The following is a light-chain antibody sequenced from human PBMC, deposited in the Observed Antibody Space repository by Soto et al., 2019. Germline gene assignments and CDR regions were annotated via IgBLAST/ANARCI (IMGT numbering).Light chain of an antibody. J-gene: IGLJ1*01. CDR2: EVS. CDR1: RSDIGHYDY. CDR3: SSYTSSSTLYV. V-gene: IGLV2-14*01. Sequence: QSALTQPASVSGSPGQSSTISCTGTRSDIGHYDYVSWYQKNPGKAPKLLIFEVSNRPSGVSNRFSGSKSDNTASLTISGLQDEDEAEYYCSSYTSSSTLYVFGTGTKLTVL.